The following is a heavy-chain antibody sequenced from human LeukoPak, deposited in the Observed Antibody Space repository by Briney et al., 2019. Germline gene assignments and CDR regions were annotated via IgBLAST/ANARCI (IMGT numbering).Heavy chain of an antibody. V-gene: IGHV4-30-4*01. CDR3: ARQSGSYLADAFDI. Sequence: SQTLSLTCTVSGGSISSGDYYWSWIRQPPGKGLEWIGYIYYSGSTYYNPSLKSRVTISVDTSKNQFSLKLSSVTAADTAVYYCARQSGSYLADAFDIWGQGTMVTVSS. CDR2: IYYSGST. J-gene: IGHJ3*02. D-gene: IGHD1-26*01. CDR1: GGSISSGDYY.